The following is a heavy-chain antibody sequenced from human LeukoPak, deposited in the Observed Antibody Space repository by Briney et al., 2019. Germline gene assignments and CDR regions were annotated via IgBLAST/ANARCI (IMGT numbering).Heavy chain of an antibody. CDR1: GGSISSSSYY. CDR2: IYYSGST. V-gene: IGHV4-39*01. Sequence: SETLSLTCTVSGGSISSSSYYWGWIRQPPGKGLEWIGSIYYSGSTYYNPSLKSRVTISVDTSKNQFSLKLSSVTAADTAVYYCASNRGRWLSKKWGDYWGQGTLVTVSS. J-gene: IGHJ4*02. D-gene: IGHD3-22*01. CDR3: ASNRGRWLSKKWGDY.